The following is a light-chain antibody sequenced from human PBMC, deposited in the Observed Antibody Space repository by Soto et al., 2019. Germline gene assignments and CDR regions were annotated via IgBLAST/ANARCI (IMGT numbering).Light chain of an antibody. J-gene: IGLJ2*01. CDR3: LSFDSRLSVV. Sequence: QSVLTQPPSVSGAPGQRVTITCTGRSSNIAAGYDVHWYHQLPGRAPKLLIYGNTNRPSGVPDRFSGAKSGTSASLAITGLQAEDEADYYCLSFDSRLSVVFGGGTKPTV. V-gene: IGLV1-40*01. CDR1: SSNIAAGYD. CDR2: GNT.